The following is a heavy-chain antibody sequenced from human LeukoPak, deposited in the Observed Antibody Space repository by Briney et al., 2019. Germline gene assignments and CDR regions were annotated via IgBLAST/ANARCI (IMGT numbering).Heavy chain of an antibody. D-gene: IGHD2-21*02. CDR3: ARVDCGGDCYSERGAFDI. CDR2: INPSGGST. CDR1: GYTFTSYY. J-gene: IGHJ3*02. Sequence: ASVKVSCKASGYTFTSYYMHWVRQAPGQGLEWMGIINPSGGSTSYAQKFQGRVTMTGDTSTSTVYMELSSLRSEETAVFYCARVDCGGDCYSERGAFDIWGQGTMVTVSS. V-gene: IGHV1-46*01.